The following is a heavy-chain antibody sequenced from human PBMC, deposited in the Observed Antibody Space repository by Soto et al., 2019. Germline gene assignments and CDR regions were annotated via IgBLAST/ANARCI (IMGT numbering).Heavy chain of an antibody. J-gene: IGHJ6*02. CDR2: IYYSGST. Sequence: QVQLQESGPGLVKPSETLSLTCTVSGGSVSSGSYYWSWIRQPPGKGLEWIGYIYYSGSTNYNPSRKSRVTISVATSKNQFSLKLSSVTAEDTAVYYCARGIEGWYQGRYYYGMDVWGQGTTVTVSS. CDR3: ARGIEGWYQGRYYYGMDV. CDR1: GGSVSSGSYY. D-gene: IGHD6-19*01. V-gene: IGHV4-61*01.